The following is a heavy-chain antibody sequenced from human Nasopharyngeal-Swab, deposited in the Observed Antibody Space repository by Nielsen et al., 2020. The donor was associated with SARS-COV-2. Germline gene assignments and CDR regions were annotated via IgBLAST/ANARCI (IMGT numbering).Heavy chain of an antibody. Sequence: SVKVSCKTSGDTFTNSAISWVRQAPAQGLEWRGGIVPALGLPNYAQKFRGRVTISADRSTTTSYLELSSLRSEDTAIYYCAREGEYGAYDAPDYWGQGTLVTVSS. CDR2: IVPALGLP. CDR1: GDTFTNSA. CDR3: AREGEYGAYDAPDY. D-gene: IGHD5-12*01. V-gene: IGHV1-69*10. J-gene: IGHJ4*02.